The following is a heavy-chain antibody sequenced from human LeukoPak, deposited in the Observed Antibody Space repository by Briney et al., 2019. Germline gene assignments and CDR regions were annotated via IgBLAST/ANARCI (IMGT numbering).Heavy chain of an antibody. J-gene: IGHJ4*02. CDR3: AKDREDYYGSGSYYPY. CDR2: ISWNSGSI. CDR1: GFTFDDYA. D-gene: IGHD3-10*01. Sequence: GGSLRVSCAASGFTFDDYAMHWVRQAPGKGLERVSRISWNSGSIGYADSVKGRFTISRDNAKNSLYLQMNSLRAEDTALYYCAKDREDYYGSGSYYPYWGQGTLVTVSS. V-gene: IGHV3-9*01.